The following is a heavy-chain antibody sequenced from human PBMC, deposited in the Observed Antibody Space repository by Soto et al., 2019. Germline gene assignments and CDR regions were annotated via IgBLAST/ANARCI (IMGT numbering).Heavy chain of an antibody. CDR2: IYSGGST. J-gene: IGHJ6*02. Sequence: GGSLRLSCAASEFTVSSNYMNWVRQAPGKGLECVSTIYSGGSTYYADSVKGRFTISRDNSKDTLYLQMNNLRAEDTAVYYCAGRVGATNYGMDVWGQGTTVTVSS. D-gene: IGHD1-26*01. V-gene: IGHV3-53*01. CDR1: EFTVSSNY. CDR3: AGRVGATNYGMDV.